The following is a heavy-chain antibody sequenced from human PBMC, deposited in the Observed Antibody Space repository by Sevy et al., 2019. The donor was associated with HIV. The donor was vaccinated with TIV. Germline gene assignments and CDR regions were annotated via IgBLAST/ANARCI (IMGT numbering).Heavy chain of an antibody. V-gene: IGHV1-69*06. CDR1: GGTFSSYA. D-gene: IGHD2-15*01. CDR3: ARAHSSCGDFDY. J-gene: IGHJ4*02. Sequence: ASVKVSCKASGGTFSSYAISWVRQAPGQGLEWMGGIIPIFGTANYAQKFQVRVTITADKSTSTAYMELSSLRSEDTAVYYCARAHSSCGDFDYWGQGTLVTVSS. CDR2: IIPIFGTA.